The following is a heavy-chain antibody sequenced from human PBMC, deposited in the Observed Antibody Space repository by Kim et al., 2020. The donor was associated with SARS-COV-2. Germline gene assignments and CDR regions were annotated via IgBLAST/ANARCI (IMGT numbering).Heavy chain of an antibody. J-gene: IGHJ6*02. CDR2: ISGSGGST. CDR1: GFTFSSYA. D-gene: IGHD3-16*01. V-gene: IGHV3-23*01. Sequence: GGSLRLSCAASGFTFSSYAMSWVRQAPGKGLEWVSAISGSGGSTYYADSVKGRFTISRDNSKNTLYLQMNSLRAEDTAVYYCAKDTPIRPGLYYYGMDVWGQGTTVTVSS. CDR3: AKDTPIRPGLYYYGMDV.